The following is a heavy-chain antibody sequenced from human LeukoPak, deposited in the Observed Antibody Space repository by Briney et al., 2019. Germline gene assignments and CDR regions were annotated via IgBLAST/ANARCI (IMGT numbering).Heavy chain of an antibody. V-gene: IGHV3-23*01. D-gene: IGHD3-10*01. J-gene: IGHJ4*02. CDR2: ISGGGDVT. Sequence: GGYLRFSCAASDFNFVTYGMTWVRQAPGMGLEWVSSISGGGDVTYFADSVKGRFTISRDNSKNTLYLQMNSLRVGDTAVYYCVRDSSILRGPLVTYYFDFWGQGTLVTVSS. CDR1: DFNFVTYG. CDR3: VRDSSILRGPLVTYYFDF.